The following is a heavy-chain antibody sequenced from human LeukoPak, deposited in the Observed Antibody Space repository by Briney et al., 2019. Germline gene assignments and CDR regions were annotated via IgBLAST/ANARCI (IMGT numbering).Heavy chain of an antibody. Sequence: GRSLRLSCAASGFTFSSYAMHWVRQAPGKGLEWVAVISYDGSNKYYADSVKGRFTISRDNSKITLYLQMNSLRAEDTAVYYCAKGAASRGYTYVANWGQGTLVTVSS. CDR1: GFTFSSYA. D-gene: IGHD5-18*01. J-gene: IGHJ4*02. CDR2: ISYDGSNK. CDR3: AKGAASRGYTYVAN. V-gene: IGHV3-30*04.